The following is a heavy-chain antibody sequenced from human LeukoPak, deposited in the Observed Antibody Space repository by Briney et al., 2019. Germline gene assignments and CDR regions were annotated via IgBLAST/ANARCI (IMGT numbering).Heavy chain of an antibody. CDR1: GGSFSGYY. CDR2: INHSGST. J-gene: IGHJ4*02. CDR3: ARAPPRPWYSSGWYVDY. V-gene: IGHV4-34*01. Sequence: SETLSLTCAVYGGSFSGYYWSWIRQPPGKGLEWIGEINHSGSTNYNPSLKSRVTISVDTSKNQCSLKLSSVTAADTAVYYCARAPPRPWYSSGWYVDYWGQGTLVTVSS. D-gene: IGHD6-19*01.